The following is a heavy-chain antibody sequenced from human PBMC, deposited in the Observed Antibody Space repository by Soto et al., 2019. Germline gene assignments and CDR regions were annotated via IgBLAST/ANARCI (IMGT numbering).Heavy chain of an antibody. CDR2: ISAYSGNT. Sequence: QVQLVQSGAEVKKPGASVKVSCKASGYTFSSYAITWVRQAPGQGLEWMAWISAYSGNTNYAQKFQGRVTMTTDTSPNTAYMELRSLSSDDTAVYYCARDSPPSDYWGQGTLVTVSS. V-gene: IGHV1-18*01. CDR3: ARDSPPSDY. CDR1: GYTFSSYA. J-gene: IGHJ4*02.